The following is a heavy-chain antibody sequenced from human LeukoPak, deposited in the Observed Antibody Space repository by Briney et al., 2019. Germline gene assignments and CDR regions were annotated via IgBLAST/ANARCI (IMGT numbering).Heavy chain of an antibody. D-gene: IGHD2-8*01. CDR3: ARLGCTNGACYDFDY. J-gene: IGHJ4*02. CDR2: IDPSDSYT. Sequence: GESLKISCKGSGYSFTSYWISWVRQMPGKGLEWMGRIDPSDSYTNYSPSFQGHVTISADKSISTAYLQWSSLKALDTAMYYCARLGCTNGACYDFDYWGQGTLVTVSS. CDR1: GYSFTSYW. V-gene: IGHV5-10-1*01.